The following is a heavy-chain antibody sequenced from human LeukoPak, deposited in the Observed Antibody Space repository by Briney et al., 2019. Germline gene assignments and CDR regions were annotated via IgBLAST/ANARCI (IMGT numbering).Heavy chain of an antibody. Sequence: GRSLRLSCAASGFTFDDYAMHWVRQAPGKGLEWVSGISWNSGSIGYADSVKGRFTISRDNAKNSLYLQMNSLGAEDTALYYCAKDKGTLLWFGELSAWGQGTLVTVSS. CDR2: ISWNSGSI. D-gene: IGHD3-10*01. CDR1: GFTFDDYA. J-gene: IGHJ5*02. CDR3: AKDKGTLLWFGELSA. V-gene: IGHV3-9*01.